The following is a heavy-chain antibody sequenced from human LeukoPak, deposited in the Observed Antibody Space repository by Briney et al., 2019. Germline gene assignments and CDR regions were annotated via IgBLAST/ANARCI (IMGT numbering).Heavy chain of an antibody. J-gene: IGHJ4*02. D-gene: IGHD6-13*01. CDR2: ISGSGGRT. Sequence: SGGSLRLSCGASGFTFSTYAMIWVRQAPGKGLEWVSHISGSGGRTDYADSVKGRFTISRVNSKNALFLQMNSLRAEDTAVYYCAKDGKKYGSTWDFDYWGQGTLVTVSS. CDR3: AKDGKKYGSTWDFDY. V-gene: IGHV3-23*01. CDR1: GFTFSTYA.